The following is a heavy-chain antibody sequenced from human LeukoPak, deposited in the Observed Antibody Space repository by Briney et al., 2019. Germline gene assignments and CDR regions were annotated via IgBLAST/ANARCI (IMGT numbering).Heavy chain of an antibody. CDR2: INQDGNSQ. CDR1: GFAFSSYW. D-gene: IGHD2-21*01. CDR3: ARSLWPEDY. V-gene: IGHV3-7*01. Sequence: GGSLRPSCEASGFAFSSYWASWVRQAPGKGLEWVANINQDGNSQNYVDSVRGRFTISKDNAKNSVYLQMNSLKAEDTAVYYCARSLWPEDYWGQGILVTVSS. J-gene: IGHJ4*02.